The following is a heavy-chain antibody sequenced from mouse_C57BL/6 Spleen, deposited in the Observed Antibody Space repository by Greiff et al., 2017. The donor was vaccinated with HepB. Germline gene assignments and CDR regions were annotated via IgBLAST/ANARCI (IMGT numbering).Heavy chain of an antibody. J-gene: IGHJ2*01. V-gene: IGHV1-69*01. CDR2: IDPSDSYT. D-gene: IGHD1-1*01. CDR1: GYTFTSYW. CDR3: ARGNYYGPYYFDY. Sequence: VKLQQPGAELVMPGASVKLSCKASGYTFTSYWMHWVKQRPGQGLEWIGEIDPSDSYTNYNQKFKGKSTLTVDKSSSTAYMQLSSLTSEDSAVYYCARGNYYGPYYFDYWGQGTTLTVSS.